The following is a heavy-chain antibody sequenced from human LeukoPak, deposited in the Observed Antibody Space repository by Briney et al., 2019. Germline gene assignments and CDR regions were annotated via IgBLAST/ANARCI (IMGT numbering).Heavy chain of an antibody. D-gene: IGHD3-9*01. CDR1: GGSISSGGYY. CDR3: ARGYREHFDWPVWDY. J-gene: IGHJ4*02. V-gene: IGHV4-31*03. Sequence: PSDTLSLTCTVSGGSISSGGYYWSWMRQPPGKGVECIGYIYYSGSTYYNPSLKSRVTISVDTSKNQLSLKLSSVTAADTAVYYCARGYREHFDWPVWDYWGQGTLVTVSS. CDR2: IYYSGST.